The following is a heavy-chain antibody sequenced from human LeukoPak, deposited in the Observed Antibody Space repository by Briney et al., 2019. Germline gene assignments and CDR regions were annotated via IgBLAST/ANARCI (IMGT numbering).Heavy chain of an antibody. D-gene: IGHD3-3*01. V-gene: IGHV4-61*05. J-gene: IGHJ3*02. CDR1: GGSISSSSYY. CDR2: IYYSGST. CDR3: ARAQSRNYYDFWSGYYKGAFDI. Sequence: PSETLSLTCTVSGGSISSSSYYWSWIRQPPGKGLEWIGYIYYSGSTNYNPSLKSRVTISVDTSKNQFSLKLSSVTAADTAVYYCARAQSRNYYDFWSGYYKGAFDIWGQGTMVTVSS.